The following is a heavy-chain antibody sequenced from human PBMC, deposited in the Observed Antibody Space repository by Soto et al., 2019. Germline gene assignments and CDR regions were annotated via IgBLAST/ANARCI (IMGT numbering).Heavy chain of an antibody. Sequence: GGSLRLSCAASGFTFSSYAMSWVRQAPGKGLEWVSAISGSGGSTYYADSVKGRFTISRDNSKNTLYLQMNSLRAEDTAVYYCAKRLGAARPNYYYGMDVWGQGTTVTVSS. J-gene: IGHJ6*02. CDR3: AKRLGAARPNYYYGMDV. CDR2: ISGSGGST. V-gene: IGHV3-23*01. D-gene: IGHD6-6*01. CDR1: GFTFSSYA.